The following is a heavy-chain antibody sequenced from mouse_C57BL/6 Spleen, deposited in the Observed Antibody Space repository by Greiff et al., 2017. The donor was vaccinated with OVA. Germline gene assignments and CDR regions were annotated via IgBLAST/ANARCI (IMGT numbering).Heavy chain of an antibody. CDR2: ISSGSSTI. Sequence: EVHLVESGGGLVKPGGSLKLSCAASGFTFSDYGMHWVRQAPEKGLEWVAYISSGSSTIYYADTVKGRFTISRDNAKNTLFLQMTSLRSEDTAMYYCARGKFSWFAYWGQGTLVTVSA. J-gene: IGHJ3*01. CDR3: ARGKFSWFAY. CDR1: GFTFSDYG. V-gene: IGHV5-17*01.